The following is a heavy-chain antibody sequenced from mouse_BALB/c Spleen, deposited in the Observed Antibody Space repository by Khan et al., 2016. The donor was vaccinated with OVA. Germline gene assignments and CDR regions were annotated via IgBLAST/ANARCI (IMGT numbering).Heavy chain of an antibody. CDR2: INTYTGEP. Sequence: VQLQESGPELKKPGETVKISCKASGNTFTNYGMNWVKQSPGKGLKWMGWINTYTGEPTYADDFKGRFAFSLETSASTAYLQINNLKNEDTATYFCARPPYFSYVMVYWGQGTSVTVSS. CDR3: ARPPYFSYVMVY. D-gene: IGHD2-10*01. V-gene: IGHV9-3-1*01. J-gene: IGHJ4*01. CDR1: GNTFTNYG.